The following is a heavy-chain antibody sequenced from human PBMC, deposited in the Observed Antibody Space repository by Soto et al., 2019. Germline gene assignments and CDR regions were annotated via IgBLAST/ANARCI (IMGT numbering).Heavy chain of an antibody. D-gene: IGHD3-22*01. CDR2: IYYSGSA. CDR3: ARDRGYEGSLGVYY. CDR1: GGSISSGGYY. J-gene: IGHJ4*02. Sequence: PSETLSLTCTVSGGSISSGGYYWSWIHQHPGKGLEWIGYIYYSGSAYYNPSLKSRVTISVDTSKKQFSLKLSSVTAADTAVYFCARDRGYEGSLGVYYWGQGTLVTVSS. V-gene: IGHV4-31*03.